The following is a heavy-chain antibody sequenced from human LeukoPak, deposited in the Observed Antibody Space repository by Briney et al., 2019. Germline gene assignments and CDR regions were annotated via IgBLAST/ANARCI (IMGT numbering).Heavy chain of an antibody. V-gene: IGHV3-21*01. Sequence: GGSLRLSCAASGFTFSSYSMNWVRQAPGKGLEWVSSISSSSSYIYYADSVKGRFTISRDNAKNSLYLQMNSLRAEDTAVYYCARGLLRFLECDYWGQGTLVTVSS. CDR2: ISSSSSYI. J-gene: IGHJ4*02. D-gene: IGHD3-3*01. CDR1: GFTFSSYS. CDR3: ARGLLRFLECDY.